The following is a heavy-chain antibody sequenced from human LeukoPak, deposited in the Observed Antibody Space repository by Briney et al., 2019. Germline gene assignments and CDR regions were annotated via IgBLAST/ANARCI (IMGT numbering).Heavy chain of an antibody. CDR1: GFTVSSNY. Sequence: GGSLRLSCAASGFTVSSNYMSWVRQAPGKGLEWVSVIYSGGSTYYADSVKGRFTISRDNSKNSLYLQMNSLRAEDTAVYYCARDLQLSLWFGNPFDYWGQGTLVTVSS. J-gene: IGHJ4*02. D-gene: IGHD3-10*01. CDR3: ARDLQLSLWFGNPFDY. V-gene: IGHV3-53*01. CDR2: IYSGGST.